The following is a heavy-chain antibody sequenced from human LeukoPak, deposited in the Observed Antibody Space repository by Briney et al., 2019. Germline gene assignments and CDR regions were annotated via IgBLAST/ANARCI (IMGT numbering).Heavy chain of an antibody. Sequence: ASVNLSCKASGGSFSIYAICWVRQAPGPGLEWMGGIIPIFGRGNYAQQCQRRVTITADESTSKAYMVLGSLRTEDTAVDYLGRDPYSRSYLDYWGQGTLVTVSS. J-gene: IGHJ4*02. CDR3: GRDPYSRSYLDY. CDR1: GGSFSIYA. D-gene: IGHD1-26*01. V-gene: IGHV1-69*01. CDR2: IIPIFGRG.